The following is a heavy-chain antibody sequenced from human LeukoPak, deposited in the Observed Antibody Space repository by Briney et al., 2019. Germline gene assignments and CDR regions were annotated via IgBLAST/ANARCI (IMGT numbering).Heavy chain of an antibody. D-gene: IGHD3-10*01. CDR3: ARYFDPYYYGSGSPSFDY. J-gene: IGHJ4*02. V-gene: IGHV3-20*04. Sequence: GGSLRLSCSASGFTFSSYAMSWVRQAPGKGLEWVSGINWNGGSTGYADSVKGRFTISRDNAKNSLYLQMNSLRAEDTALYYCARYFDPYYYGSGSPSFDYWGQGTLVTVSS. CDR2: INWNGGST. CDR1: GFTFSSYA.